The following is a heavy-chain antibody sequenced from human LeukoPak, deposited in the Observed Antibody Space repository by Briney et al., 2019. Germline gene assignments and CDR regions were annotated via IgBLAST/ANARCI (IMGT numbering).Heavy chain of an antibody. J-gene: IGHJ5*02. D-gene: IGHD3-10*01. Sequence: SETLSLTCTVSGGSISSGGYYWSWIRQHPGKGLEWIGSIYYTGSTYYNPSLRSRVTISVDTSKNQFSLKLSSVTAADTAVYFCARHVYYYASGTYYNGWFDPWGQGTLVTVSS. V-gene: IGHV4-39*01. CDR2: IYYTGST. CDR1: GGSISSGGYY. CDR3: ARHVYYYASGTYYNGWFDP.